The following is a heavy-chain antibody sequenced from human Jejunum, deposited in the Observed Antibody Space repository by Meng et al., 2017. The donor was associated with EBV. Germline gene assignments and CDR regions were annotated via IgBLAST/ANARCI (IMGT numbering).Heavy chain of an antibody. J-gene: IGHJ4*02. Sequence: VHLVGSGGDLIQPGGPLRLSCAACGVSVKNNYMSWVRQAQGKGLEWVSVIYSGGNTYYADSVKGRFTISRDDSKNTVFLQMNSLRAEDTAVYYCARGGEPDYWGQGTLVTASS. CDR3: ARGGEPDY. CDR2: IYSGGNT. V-gene: IGHV3-53*01. D-gene: IGHD3-10*01. CDR1: GVSVKNNY.